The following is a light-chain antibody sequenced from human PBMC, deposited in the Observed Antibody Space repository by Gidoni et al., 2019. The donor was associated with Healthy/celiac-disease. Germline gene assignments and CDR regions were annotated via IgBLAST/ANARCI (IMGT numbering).Light chain of an antibody. CDR1: SSDVGRYNL. J-gene: IGLJ3*02. CDR2: EVS. V-gene: IGLV2-23*02. CDR3: CSYAGSSTSWV. Sequence: QSALTQPASVSGSPGQSITISCTGTSSDVGRYNLVSWYQQHPGKAPNLMIYEVSNRPSGVSIRFSGSKSGNTASLTISGLQPEDEADYYCCSYAGSSTSWVFGGGTKLTVL.